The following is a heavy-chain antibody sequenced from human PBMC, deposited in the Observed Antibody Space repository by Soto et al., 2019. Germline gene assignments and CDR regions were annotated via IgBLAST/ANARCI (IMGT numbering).Heavy chain of an antibody. CDR3: ARHADLSWVAAAGYDYYYGMDV. D-gene: IGHD6-13*01. Sequence: QVQLVQSGAEVKKPGSSVKVSCKASGGTFSSYAISWVRQAPGQGLEWMGGIIPIFGTANYAQKLQGRVTMTADKSTSTAYQELSSLRSEDTALYYCARHADLSWVAAAGYDYYYGMDVWGQGTTVNLSS. CDR1: GGTFSSYA. CDR2: IIPIFGTA. J-gene: IGHJ6*02. V-gene: IGHV1-69*06.